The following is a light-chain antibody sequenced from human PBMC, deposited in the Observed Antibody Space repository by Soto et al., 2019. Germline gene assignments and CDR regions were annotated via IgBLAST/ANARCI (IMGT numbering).Light chain of an antibody. CDR3: QQYNNYWT. CDR1: QSISNW. Sequence: DIHMTQSPSTLSASVRHRVTITYRASQSISNWFAWYQPTPGKAPKLLIYKASNLESGVPSRLNGSGSGTDFTLTISSLQPDDFASYYCQQYNNYWTFGQGTKVDIK. J-gene: IGKJ1*01. V-gene: IGKV1-5*03. CDR2: KAS.